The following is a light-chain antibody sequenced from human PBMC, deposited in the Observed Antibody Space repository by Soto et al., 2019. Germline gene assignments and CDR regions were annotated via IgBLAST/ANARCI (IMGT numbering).Light chain of an antibody. CDR2: LEGGGTY. CDR1: SGHGTYI. V-gene: IGLV4-60*02. CDR3: GTWDSNTRV. J-gene: IGLJ3*02. Sequence: QSVLTQSSSASASLGSSVKLTCTLSSGHGTYIIAWHQQQPGKAPRYLMKLEGGGTYNKGSGVPDRFSGSSSGADRYLSISILRFEDAADYSCGTWDSNTRVFGGGTEVTVL.